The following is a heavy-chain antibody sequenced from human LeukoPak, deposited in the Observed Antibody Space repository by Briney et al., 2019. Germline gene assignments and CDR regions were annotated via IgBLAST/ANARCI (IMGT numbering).Heavy chain of an antibody. D-gene: IGHD5-12*01. CDR2: ISWNSGSI. V-gene: IGHV3-9*01. J-gene: IGHJ4*02. Sequence: GGSLRLSCAASGFTFDDYAMHCVRQAPGKGLKRVSGISWNSGSIGYADSVKGRFTISRDNAKNSLYLQMNSLRAEDTALYYCAKDGGKNGYDHIDYWGQGTLVTVSS. CDR3: AKDGGKNGYDHIDY. CDR1: GFTFDDYA.